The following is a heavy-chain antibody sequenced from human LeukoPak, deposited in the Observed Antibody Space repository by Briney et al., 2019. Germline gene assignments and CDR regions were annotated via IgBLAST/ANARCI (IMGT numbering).Heavy chain of an antibody. CDR3: AGSLGPLTEY. D-gene: IGHD7-27*01. V-gene: IGHV3-21*01. CDR2: ISSTSSYI. J-gene: IGHJ4*02. Sequence: PGGSLRLSCAASGFTFSNYNFYWVRQAPGKGLEWVSSISSTSSYIYYADSMKGRFTISRDNAKNSLYLQMNSLRAEDTAVYYCAGSLGPLTEYWGQGTLVTVSS. CDR1: GFTFSNYN.